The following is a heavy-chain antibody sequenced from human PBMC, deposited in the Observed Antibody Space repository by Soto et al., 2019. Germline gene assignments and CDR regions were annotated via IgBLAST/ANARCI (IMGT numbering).Heavy chain of an antibody. CDR2: IYYDGAT. Sequence: QLQLLESGPGLVKPSETLSLSCSVSGGSVINETFFWTWVRQPPGGGLEWIAYIYYDGATNYNPSLESRVSMSLDTSKNHLSLALTSVTAADTAKYFCARVLPGIVASYAAFDIWGQGTMVTVSS. J-gene: IGHJ3*02. CDR3: ARVLPGIVASYAAFDI. V-gene: IGHV4-61*03. D-gene: IGHD2-15*01. CDR1: GGSVINETFF.